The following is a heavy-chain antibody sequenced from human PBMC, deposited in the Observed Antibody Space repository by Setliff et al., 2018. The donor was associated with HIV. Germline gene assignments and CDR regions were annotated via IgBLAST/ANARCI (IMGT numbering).Heavy chain of an antibody. D-gene: IGHD2-21*02. CDR2: IIPIFGTA. CDR1: GGTFSSYA. V-gene: IGHV1-69*06. Sequence: SVKVSCKASGGTFSSYAINWVRQAPGQGLEWMGGIIPIFGTANYAQKFQGRVTITADKSTSTAYMELSSLRSEDTAVYYCARAGAEVTSHFDWWGQGTLVTVSS. J-gene: IGHJ4*02. CDR3: ARAGAEVTSHFDW.